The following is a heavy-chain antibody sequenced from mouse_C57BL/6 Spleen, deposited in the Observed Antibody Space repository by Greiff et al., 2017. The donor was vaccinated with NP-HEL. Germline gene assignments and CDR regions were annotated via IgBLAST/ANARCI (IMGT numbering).Heavy chain of an antibody. Sequence: VQLQQSGAELVRPGASVKLSCTASGFNIKDDYMHWVKQRPEQGLEWIGWIDPENGDTEYASKFQGKATITADTSSNTAYLQLSSLPSEDTAVYYCTTGDYDEDYWGQGTTLTVSS. CDR1: GFNIKDDY. V-gene: IGHV14-4*01. D-gene: IGHD2-4*01. CDR2: IDPENGDT. J-gene: IGHJ2*01. CDR3: TTGDYDEDY.